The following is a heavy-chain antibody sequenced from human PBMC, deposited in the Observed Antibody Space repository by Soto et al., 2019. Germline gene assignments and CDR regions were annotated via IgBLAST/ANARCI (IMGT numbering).Heavy chain of an antibody. CDR2: ISQTSGSI. V-gene: IGHV3-48*02. CDR1: GFIFSTYS. D-gene: IGHD2-15*01. J-gene: IGHJ6*02. CDR3: ARGGWWARYGMDV. Sequence: EVQLVESGGGLVQPGGSLRLSCAASGFIFSTYSMNWVRRAPGKGLEWVSYISQTSGSIYYADSMRGRFTISRDNAKNSLYLQMNSLRDEDTAVYYCARGGWWARYGMDVWGQGTTVTVSS.